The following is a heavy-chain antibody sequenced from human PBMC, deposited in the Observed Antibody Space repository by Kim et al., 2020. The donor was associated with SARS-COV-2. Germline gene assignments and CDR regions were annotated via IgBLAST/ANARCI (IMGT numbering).Heavy chain of an antibody. CDR3: ARGPARIYCSGGSCYSNYYYYYGIDV. V-gene: IGHV4-34*01. D-gene: IGHD2-15*01. CDR2: INHSGST. Sequence: SETLSLTCAVYGGSFSGYYWSWIRQPPGKGLEWIGEINHSGSTNYNPSLKSRVTISVDTSKNQFSLKLSSVTAADTAVYYCARGPARIYCSGGSCYSNYYYYYGIDVWGQGTTVTVSS. J-gene: IGHJ6*02. CDR1: GGSFSGYY.